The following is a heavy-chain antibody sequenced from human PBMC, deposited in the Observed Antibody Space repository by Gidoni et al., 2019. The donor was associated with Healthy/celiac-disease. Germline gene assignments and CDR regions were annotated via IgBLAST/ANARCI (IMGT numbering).Heavy chain of an antibody. Sequence: QVQLVQSGAEVKKPGSSVKVSCKASGGTFSSYAIRWVRQAPGQGLEWMGGIIPIFGTANYAQKFQGRVTITADESTSTAYMELSSLRSEDTAVYYCARGLGYYDSSGLPFSDAFDIWGQGTMVTVSS. J-gene: IGHJ3*02. CDR2: IIPIFGTA. CDR3: ARGLGYYDSSGLPFSDAFDI. CDR1: GGTFSSYA. V-gene: IGHV1-69*01. D-gene: IGHD3-22*01.